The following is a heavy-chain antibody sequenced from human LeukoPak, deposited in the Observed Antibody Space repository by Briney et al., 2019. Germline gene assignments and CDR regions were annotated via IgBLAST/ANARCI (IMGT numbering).Heavy chain of an antibody. Sequence: GGSLRLSCAASGFTFSSYWMSWVRQAPGKGLEWVANIKQDGSEKYYVDSVKGRFTISRDNAKNSLYLQMNSLRAEDTAVYYCARVEEGYGSGRRENYMDVWGKGTTVTISS. CDR1: GFTFSSYW. CDR3: ARVEEGYGSGRRENYMDV. CDR2: IKQDGSEK. V-gene: IGHV3-7*03. J-gene: IGHJ6*03. D-gene: IGHD3-10*01.